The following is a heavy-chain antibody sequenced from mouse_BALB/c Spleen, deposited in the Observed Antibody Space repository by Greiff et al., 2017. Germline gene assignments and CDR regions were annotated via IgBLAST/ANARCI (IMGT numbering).Heavy chain of an antibody. CDR1: GFTFSSYG. V-gene: IGHV5-6*01. CDR3: ARQGDDGYYVWFAY. CDR2: ISSGGSYT. D-gene: IGHD2-3*01. J-gene: IGHJ3*01. Sequence: EVQRVESGGDLVKPGGSLKLSCAASGFTFSSYGMSWVRQTPDKRLEWVATISSGGSYTYYPDSVKGRFTISRDNAKNTLYLQMSSLKSEDTAMYYCARQGDDGYYVWFAYWGQGTLVTVSA.